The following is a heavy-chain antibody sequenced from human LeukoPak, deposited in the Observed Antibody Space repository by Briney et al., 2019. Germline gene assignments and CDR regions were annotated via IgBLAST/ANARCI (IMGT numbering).Heavy chain of an antibody. J-gene: IGHJ4*02. CDR3: ARGLPSRLRHPNRHFDY. Sequence: SETLSLTCAVYGGSFSGYYWSWIRQPPGKGLEWIGEINHSGSTNYNPSLKSRVTISVDTSKNQFSLELSSVTAADTTVYYCARGLPSRLRHPNRHFDYWGQGTLVTVSS. CDR2: INHSGST. V-gene: IGHV4-34*01. CDR1: GGSFSGYY. D-gene: IGHD3-16*01.